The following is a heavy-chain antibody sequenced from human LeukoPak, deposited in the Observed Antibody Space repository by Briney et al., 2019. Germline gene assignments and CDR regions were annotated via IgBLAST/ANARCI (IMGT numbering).Heavy chain of an antibody. V-gene: IGHV4-39*01. CDR3: ARLTYTAMALDY. CDR1: GGSVSSGSYY. J-gene: IGHJ4*02. CDR2: IYYSGST. D-gene: IGHD5-18*01. Sequence: SETLSLTCTVSGGSVSSGSYYWGWIRQPPGKGLEWIGSIYYSGSTYYNPSLTSRVTISVDTSKNQFSLKLSSVTAADTAAYYCARLTYTAMALDYWGQGTLVTVSS.